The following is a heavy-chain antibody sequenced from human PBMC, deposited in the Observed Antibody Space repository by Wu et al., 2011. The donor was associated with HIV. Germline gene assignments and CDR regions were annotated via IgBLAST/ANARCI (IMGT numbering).Heavy chain of an antibody. D-gene: IGHD6-19*01. CDR2: ITPVFETT. Sequence: QVHLVQSGTEVKKPGFSVKVSCKVSGDTFNNHAMTWVRQGPGQGLEWMGGITPVFETTNYAQRFQDRVTITADESTSTAYLEIHSLTSHDTATYFCAREDERQWLSQWGQGTQVIVSS. CDR1: GDTFNNHA. J-gene: IGHJ4*02. V-gene: IGHV1-69*12. CDR3: AREDERQWLSQ.